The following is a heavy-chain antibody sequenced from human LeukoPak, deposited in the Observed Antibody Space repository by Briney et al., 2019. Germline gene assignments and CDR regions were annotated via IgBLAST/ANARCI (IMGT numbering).Heavy chain of an antibody. CDR2: ISGDGGST. J-gene: IGHJ4*02. Sequence: GGSLRLSCAASGFTFDDYAMHWVRQAPGKGLEWVSLISGDGGSTYYADSVKGRFTISRDNSKNSLYLQMNSLRTEDTALYYCANASTIFGSLPGYWGQGTLVTVSS. CDR1: GFTFDDYA. D-gene: IGHD3-3*01. V-gene: IGHV3-43*02. CDR3: ANASTIFGSLPGY.